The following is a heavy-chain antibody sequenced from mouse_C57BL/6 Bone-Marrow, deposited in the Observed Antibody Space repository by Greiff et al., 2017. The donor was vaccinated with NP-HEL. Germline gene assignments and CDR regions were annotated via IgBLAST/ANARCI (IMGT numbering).Heavy chain of an antibody. CDR2: IYPRSGNT. CDR3: VYYDLFFDY. J-gene: IGHJ2*01. Sequence: QVQLQQSGAELARPGASVKLSCKASGYTFTSYGISWVKQRTGQGLEWIGEIYPRSGNTYYNEKFKGKATLTADKSSSTAYMELRSLTSEDSAVYFCVYYDLFFDYWGQGTTLTVSS. D-gene: IGHD2-4*01. CDR1: GYTFTSYG. V-gene: IGHV1-81*01.